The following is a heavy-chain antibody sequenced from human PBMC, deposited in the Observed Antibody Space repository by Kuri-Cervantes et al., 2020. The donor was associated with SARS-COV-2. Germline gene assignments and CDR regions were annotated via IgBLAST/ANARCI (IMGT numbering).Heavy chain of an antibody. CDR2: IFSNDEK. J-gene: IGHJ4*02. Sequence: SGPTLVKPTETLTLTCTVSGFSLSNARMGVSWIRQPPGKALEWLAHIFSNDEKSYSTSLKSRLTISKDTSKSQVVLTMTNMDPVDTATYYCARIRMTTVTTASFDYWGQGTLVTVSS. D-gene: IGHD4-11*01. CDR3: ARIRMTTVTTASFDY. CDR1: GFSLSNARMG. V-gene: IGHV2-26*01.